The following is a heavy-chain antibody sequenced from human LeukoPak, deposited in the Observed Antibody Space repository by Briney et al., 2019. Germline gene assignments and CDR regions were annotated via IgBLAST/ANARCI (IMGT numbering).Heavy chain of an antibody. CDR2: VHYSGST. CDR3: ARLFFVIDT. J-gene: IGHJ5*02. D-gene: IGHD3-3*01. Sequence: SETLSLTCTVSGASISNSAYYWLWIRQPPGEGLECIGTVHYSGSTFYNPSLKSRVNISVDTSKNQFSLQLSSVTAADTAVYYCARLFFVIDTWGQGTLVTVSS. CDR1: GASISNSAYY. V-gene: IGHV4-39*01.